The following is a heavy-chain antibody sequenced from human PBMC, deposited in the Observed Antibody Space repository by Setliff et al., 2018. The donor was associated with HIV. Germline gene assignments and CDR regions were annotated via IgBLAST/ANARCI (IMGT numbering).Heavy chain of an antibody. J-gene: IGHJ3*01. CDR2: INHSGGT. Sequence: PSETLSLTCAVYGRSFSGYNWNWIRQSPGKGLEWIGEINHSGGTNYNPSLKSRVTMSIDTSKNQFSLNVSSVTAADTAVYYCARGWGHDGFDFWGQGTMVTVSS. CDR1: GRSFSGYN. CDR3: ARGWGHDGFDF. D-gene: IGHD7-27*01. V-gene: IGHV4-34*01.